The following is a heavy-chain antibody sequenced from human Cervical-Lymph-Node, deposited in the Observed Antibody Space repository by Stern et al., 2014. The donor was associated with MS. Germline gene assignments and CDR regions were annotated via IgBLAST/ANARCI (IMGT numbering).Heavy chain of an antibody. J-gene: IGHJ4*02. V-gene: IGHV3-30-3*01. CDR3: ARERGSAYSLDY. D-gene: IGHD3-22*01. Sequence: VQLEESGGGVVPPGRSLRLSCAASGFTFSNYAMHWVRQAPGKGLEWVAVMSYDGSVEYYADSVKGRFTISRDNSKNTLYVQMNSLRIEDTAVYYCARERGSAYSLDYWGQGTLVTVSS. CDR2: MSYDGSVE. CDR1: GFTFSNYA.